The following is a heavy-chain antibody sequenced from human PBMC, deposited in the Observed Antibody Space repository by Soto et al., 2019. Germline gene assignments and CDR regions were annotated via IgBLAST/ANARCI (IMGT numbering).Heavy chain of an antibody. CDR1: GGSISGYY. CDR3: ARVQHSGGSYRWFDP. V-gene: IGHV4-4*07. J-gene: IGHJ5*02. CDR2: IYSSGST. Sequence: QVQLQESGPGLVKPSGTLSLTCTVSGGSISGYYWTWIRQPAGKGLEYIGRIYSSGSTNFSPSLESRVAMSVDTSQNQFSLKLTSMTAADSAVYFCARVQHSGGSYRWFDPWGQGTLVTVSS. D-gene: IGHD2-15*01.